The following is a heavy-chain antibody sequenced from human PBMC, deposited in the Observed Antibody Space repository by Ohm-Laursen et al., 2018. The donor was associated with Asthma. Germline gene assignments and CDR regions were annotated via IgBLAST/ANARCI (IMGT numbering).Heavy chain of an antibody. J-gene: IGHJ6*02. V-gene: IGHV3-48*01. CDR1: GFTFSSYS. CDR2: ISSSSTI. CDR3: AREWGGMDV. D-gene: IGHD3-16*01. Sequence: SLRLSCAASGFTFSSYSMNWVRQAPGKGLEWVSYISSSSTIYYADSVKGRFTISRDNAKNSLYLQMNNLRAEDAAIYYCAREWGGMDVWGQGTTVTVSS.